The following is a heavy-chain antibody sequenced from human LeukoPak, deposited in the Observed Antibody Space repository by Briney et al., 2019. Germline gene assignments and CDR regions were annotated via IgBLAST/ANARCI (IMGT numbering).Heavy chain of an antibody. Sequence: SVKVSCKASGGTFSSYAISWVRQAPGQGLEWMGRIIPILGMANYAQKFQGRVTITADKSTSTAYMELSSLRSEDTAVYYCARDYYDFWSGYSGCYFDYWGQGTLVTVSS. V-gene: IGHV1-69*04. D-gene: IGHD3-3*01. J-gene: IGHJ4*02. CDR3: ARDYYDFWSGYSGCYFDY. CDR2: IIPILGMA. CDR1: GGTFSSYA.